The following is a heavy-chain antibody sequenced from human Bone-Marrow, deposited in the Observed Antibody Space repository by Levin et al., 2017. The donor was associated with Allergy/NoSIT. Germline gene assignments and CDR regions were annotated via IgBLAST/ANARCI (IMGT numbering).Heavy chain of an antibody. V-gene: IGHV4-61*01. J-gene: IGHJ5*01. D-gene: IGHD5-24*01. CDR1: SGSVGSASYY. CDR3: ARGRDAYNPPHS. CDR2: IYYTGST. Sequence: KSSETLSLTCTVSSGSVGSASYYWSWIRQPPGKGLEWIGYIYYTGSTNYNPSLKSRVTISLDTSKNQFSLKFSSVTAADTATYYCARGRDAYNPPHSWGHGTLVTVSS.